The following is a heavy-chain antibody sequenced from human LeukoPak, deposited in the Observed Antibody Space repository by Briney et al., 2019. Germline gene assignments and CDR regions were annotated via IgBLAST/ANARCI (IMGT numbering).Heavy chain of an antibody. J-gene: IGHJ4*02. Sequence: ETLPLTCAVYGGSFSGYYWSWIRQPPGKGLEWVSSISSSSSYIYYADSVKGRFTISRDNAKNSLYLQMNGLGPEDTAVYYCARRGRIAAAGYFDCWGQGTLVTVSS. CDR2: ISSSSSYI. V-gene: IGHV3-21*01. D-gene: IGHD6-13*01. CDR3: ARRGRIAAAGYFDC. CDR1: GGSFSGYY.